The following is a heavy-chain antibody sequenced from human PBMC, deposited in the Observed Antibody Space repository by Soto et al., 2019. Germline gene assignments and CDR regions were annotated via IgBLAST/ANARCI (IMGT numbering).Heavy chain of an antibody. CDR1: GDSVSSNIVV. Sequence: SQTLSLTCAISGDSVSSNIVVWNWIRQSPSRGLEWLGRTYYRSQWYTDYAVSVEGRIIINPDTSKSQVSLQVNSVTPEDTAVYYCVRLVGNSWFDYWGQGALVTVSS. V-gene: IGHV6-1*01. J-gene: IGHJ4*02. CDR3: VRLVGNSWFDY. D-gene: IGHD2-21*01. CDR2: TYYRSQWYT.